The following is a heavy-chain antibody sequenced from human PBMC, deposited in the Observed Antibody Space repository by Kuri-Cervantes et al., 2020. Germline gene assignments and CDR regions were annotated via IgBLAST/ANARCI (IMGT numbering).Heavy chain of an antibody. D-gene: IGHD7-27*01. V-gene: IGHV3-30*02. Sequence: GESLKISCVGSGFTFGNFGMHWVRQAPGKGLQWVAFIRYDGQYDYYGDFVRGRLTISRDNSKNTLYLQMSSLRAEDTAVFYCAKDHTNWGAVPLGFDYWGQGALVTVSS. CDR2: IRYDGQYD. J-gene: IGHJ4*02. CDR3: AKDHTNWGAVPLGFDY. CDR1: GFTFGNFG.